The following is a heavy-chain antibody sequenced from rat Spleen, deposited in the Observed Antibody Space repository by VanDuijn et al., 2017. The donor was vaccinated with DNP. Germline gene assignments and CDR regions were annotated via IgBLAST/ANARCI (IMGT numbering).Heavy chain of an antibody. J-gene: IGHJ2*01. CDR3: ASNNYFDY. V-gene: IGHV5-31*01. CDR1: GFTFNNYW. CDR2: ITSSGGST. Sequence: EVQLVESGGGSVQPGRSLKLSCVASGFTFNNYWMTWIRQVPGKGLEWVASITSSGGSTYYPDSVKGRFTISRDNAKNTLYLQMNSLRSEDTATYYCASNNYFDYWGQGVMVTVSS.